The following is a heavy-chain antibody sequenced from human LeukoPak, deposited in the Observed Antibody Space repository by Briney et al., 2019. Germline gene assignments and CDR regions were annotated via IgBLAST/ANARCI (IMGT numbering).Heavy chain of an antibody. D-gene: IGHD3-22*01. Sequence: GRSLRLSCAASGFTFDDYAMHWVRQASGKGLEWVSGISWNSGSIGYADSVKGRFTISRDNAKNSLYLQMNSLRAEDTALYYCAKGTYYYDSSGYSYYFDYRGQGTLVTVSS. J-gene: IGHJ4*02. CDR3: AKGTYYYDSSGYSYYFDY. CDR2: ISWNSGSI. CDR1: GFTFDDYA. V-gene: IGHV3-9*01.